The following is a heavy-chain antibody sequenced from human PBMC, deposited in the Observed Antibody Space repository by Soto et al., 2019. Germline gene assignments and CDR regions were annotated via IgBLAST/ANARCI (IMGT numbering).Heavy chain of an antibody. V-gene: IGHV3-30-3*01. CDR2: ISYAGDYE. D-gene: IGHD6-6*01. Sequence: QVQLVESGAGVVQPGESLRLSCAASGFNFRGYAMHWVRQAPGRGLEWVSVISYAGDYENYPDSVKGRFTISRDNSKNTLYLQMNSLRPDDTAVYFCAREPWGYSGSAKYFDYWGQGSLVTVS. J-gene: IGHJ4*02. CDR3: AREPWGYSGSAKYFDY. CDR1: GFNFRGYA.